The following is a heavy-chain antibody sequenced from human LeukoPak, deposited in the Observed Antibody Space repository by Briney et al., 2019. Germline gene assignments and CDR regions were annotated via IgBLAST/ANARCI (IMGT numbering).Heavy chain of an antibody. J-gene: IGHJ4*02. CDR3: ARISIAAAGVDF. V-gene: IGHV3-64*01. CDR1: GFTFSSYI. CDR2: ISDDGDTT. D-gene: IGHD6-13*01. Sequence: GGSLRLSCAASGFTFSSYIMHWVRQAPGKGLEYVSAISDDGDTTYYANSVKGRFTISRDNSKNTLYLQMGSLRAEDMAVYYCARISIAAAGVDFWGQGTLVTVSS.